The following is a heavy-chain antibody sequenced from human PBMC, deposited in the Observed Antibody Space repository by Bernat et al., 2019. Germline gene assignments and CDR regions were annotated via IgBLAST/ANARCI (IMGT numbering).Heavy chain of an antibody. CDR3: ARHGGIVVVPAVIAYFDY. J-gene: IGHJ4*02. V-gene: IGHV4-34*01. CDR1: GGSFSGYY. D-gene: IGHD2-2*01. CDR2: INHSGST. Sequence: QVQLQQWGTGLLKPSETLSLTCAVYGGSFSGYYWSWIRQPPGKGLEWIGEINHSGSTNYNPSLKSRVTISVDTSKNQFSLKLSSVTAADTAVYYCARHGGIVVVPAVIAYFDYWGQGTLVTVSS.